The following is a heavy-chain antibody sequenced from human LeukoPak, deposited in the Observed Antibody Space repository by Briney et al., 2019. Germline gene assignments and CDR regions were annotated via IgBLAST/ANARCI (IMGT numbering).Heavy chain of an antibody. Sequence: SQTLSLTCAISGDSVSSNSAAWNWIRQSPSRGLEWLGRTYYRSKWYNDYAVSVKSRITINPGTSKNQFSLQLNSVTPEDTAVYYCARGDGSGWFYRGLFDYWGQGTLVTVSS. CDR3: ARGDGSGWFYRGLFDY. V-gene: IGHV6-1*01. D-gene: IGHD6-19*01. CDR1: GDSVSSNSAA. J-gene: IGHJ4*02. CDR2: TYYRSKWYN.